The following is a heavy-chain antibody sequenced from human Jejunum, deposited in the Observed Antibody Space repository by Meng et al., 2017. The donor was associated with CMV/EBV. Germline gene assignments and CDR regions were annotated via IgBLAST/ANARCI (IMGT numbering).Heavy chain of an antibody. CDR3: ARDSYHYGSSTYNWSDP. Sequence: SIRTYWWSWIRQSPGKVLEWIGYIHHSGTPNHNPSLRSRVIMSVDTSNNQFSLKLTSVTAADTAVYYCARDSYHYGSSTYNWSDPWGQGILVTVSS. D-gene: IGHD3-10*01. CDR1: SIRTYW. CDR2: IHHSGTP. V-gene: IGHV4-59*01. J-gene: IGHJ5*02.